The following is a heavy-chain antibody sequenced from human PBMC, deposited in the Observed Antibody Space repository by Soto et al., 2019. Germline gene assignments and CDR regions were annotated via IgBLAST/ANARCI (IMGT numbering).Heavy chain of an antibody. J-gene: IGHJ4*02. CDR2: IYYSGST. CDR1: GGSISSGDYY. Sequence: QVQLQESGPGLVKPSQTLSLTCTVSGGSISSGDYYWSWTRQPPGKGLEWIGYIYYSGSTDYNPSLESRVTISVATSKSQFSLKLSSVTAADTAVYYCARYPTFYDYLHWVYWGQGTLVTVSS. V-gene: IGHV4-30-4*01. CDR3: ARYPTFYDYLHWVY. D-gene: IGHD4-17*01.